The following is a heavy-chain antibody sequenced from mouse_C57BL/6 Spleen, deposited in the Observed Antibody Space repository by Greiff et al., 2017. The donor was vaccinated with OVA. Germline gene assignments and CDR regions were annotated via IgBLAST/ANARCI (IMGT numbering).Heavy chain of an antibody. CDR2: IYPGSGST. V-gene: IGHV1-55*01. Sequence: QVQLQQPGAELVKPGASVKMSCKASGYTFTSYWITWVKQRPGQGLEWIGDIYPGSGSTNYNEKFKSKATLTVDTSSSTAYMQLSSLTSEDSAVYYCAREWDYDENGYWYFDVWGTGTTVTVSS. CDR1: GYTFTSYW. J-gene: IGHJ1*03. CDR3: AREWDYDENGYWYFDV. D-gene: IGHD2-4*01.